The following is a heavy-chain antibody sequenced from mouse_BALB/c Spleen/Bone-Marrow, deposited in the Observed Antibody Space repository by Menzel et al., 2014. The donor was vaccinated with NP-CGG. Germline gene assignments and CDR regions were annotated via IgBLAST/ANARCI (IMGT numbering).Heavy chain of an antibody. D-gene: IGHD3-3*01. CDR1: GYTFTYYT. CDR3: ARGGTRYYFDY. J-gene: IGHJ2*01. Sequence: QVQLKESGAEVARPGASVKMSCKASGYTFTYYTMQWVKQRTGQGLEWIGYINPSSGSANYNQNFKDKATLTADKSSSTAYMQLTSLTSEDSAVYCCARGGTRYYFDYWGQGTTLTVSS. CDR2: INPSSGSA. V-gene: IGHV1-4*01.